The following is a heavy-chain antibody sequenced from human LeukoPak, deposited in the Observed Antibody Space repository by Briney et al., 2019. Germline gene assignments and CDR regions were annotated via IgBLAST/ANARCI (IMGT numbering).Heavy chain of an antibody. Sequence: GGSLRLSCAASGFTFSSYSMNWVRQAPGKGLEWVSYISSSSSTIYYADSVKGRFTISRDNAKNSLYLQMNSLRAEDTAVYYCARDYSNYCYDYWGQGTLVTVSS. CDR1: GFTFSSYS. V-gene: IGHV3-48*01. CDR3: ARDYSNYCYDY. CDR2: ISSSSSTI. J-gene: IGHJ4*02. D-gene: IGHD4-11*01.